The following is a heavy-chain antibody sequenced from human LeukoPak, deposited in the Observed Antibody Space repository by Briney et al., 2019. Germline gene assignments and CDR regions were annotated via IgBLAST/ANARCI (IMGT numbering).Heavy chain of an antibody. CDR3: ARDRLGRFPRAYYFDY. J-gene: IGHJ4*02. CDR1: GGSISSSSYY. D-gene: IGHD3-16*01. Sequence: PPETLSLTCTVSGGSISSSSYYWGWIRQPPGKGLEWIGSIYYSGSTYYNPSLKSRVTISVDTSKNQFSLKLSSVTAADTAVYYCARDRLGRFPRAYYFDYWGQGTLVTVSS. CDR2: IYYSGST. V-gene: IGHV4-39*07.